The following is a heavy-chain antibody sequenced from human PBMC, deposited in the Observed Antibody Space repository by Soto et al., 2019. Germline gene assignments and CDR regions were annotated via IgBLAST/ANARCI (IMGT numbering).Heavy chain of an antibody. V-gene: IGHV4-31*03. J-gene: IGHJ4*02. CDR1: GGSISSGGYY. CDR2: IYYSGST. CDR3: ARERLIVATIKGGIGYFDY. Sequence: QVQLQESGPGLVKPSQTLSLTCTVSGGSISSGGYYWSWIRQHPGKGLEWIGYIYYSGSTYYNPSLKSRLTLSVDTSKNQFSLKLSSVTAADTAVYYCARERLIVATIKGGIGYFDYWGQGTLVTVSS. D-gene: IGHD5-12*01.